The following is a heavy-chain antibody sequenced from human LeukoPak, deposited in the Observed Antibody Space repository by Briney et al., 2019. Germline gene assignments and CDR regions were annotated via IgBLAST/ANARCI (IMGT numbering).Heavy chain of an antibody. CDR2: IYHSGST. CDR3: LRSQGFGEAFDD. Sequence: SETLSLTCTVSGGSISSYYWSWIRQPPGKGLEWIGSIYHSGSTYYKPSLKSRVTISVDTSKNQFSLKLTSVTAADTAVYYCLRSQGFGEAFDDWGQGMLVTASS. CDR1: GGSISSYY. V-gene: IGHV4-59*08. D-gene: IGHD3-10*01. J-gene: IGHJ4*02.